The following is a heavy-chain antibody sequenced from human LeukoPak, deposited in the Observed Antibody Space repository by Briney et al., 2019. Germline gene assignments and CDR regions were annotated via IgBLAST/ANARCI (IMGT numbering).Heavy chain of an antibody. D-gene: IGHD4-17*01. CDR2: ISGSGGST. CDR3: AKDLKVVLRHEVYGDRGFDY. CDR1: GFTFSSYA. Sequence: GGSLRLSYAASGFTFSSYAMSWVRQAPGKGLEWVSAISGSGGSTYYADSVKGRFTISRDNSKITLYLQMNSLRAEDTAVYYCAKDLKVVLRHEVYGDRGFDYWGQGTLVTVSS. V-gene: IGHV3-23*01. J-gene: IGHJ4*02.